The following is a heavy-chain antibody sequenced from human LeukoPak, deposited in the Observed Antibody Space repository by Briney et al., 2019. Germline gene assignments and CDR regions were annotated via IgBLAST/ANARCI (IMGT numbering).Heavy chain of an antibody. CDR3: ARVPKPSFVVPAARAKFSWFDP. D-gene: IGHD2-2*01. CDR1: GYTFTGYY. CDR2: INPSGGST. J-gene: IGHJ5*02. V-gene: IGHV1-46*01. Sequence: ASVKVSCKASGYTFTGYYMHWVRQAPGQGLEWMGIINPSGGSTSYAQKFQGRVTMTRDTSTSTVYMELSSLRSEDTAVYYCARVPKPSFVVPAARAKFSWFDPWGQGTLVTVSS.